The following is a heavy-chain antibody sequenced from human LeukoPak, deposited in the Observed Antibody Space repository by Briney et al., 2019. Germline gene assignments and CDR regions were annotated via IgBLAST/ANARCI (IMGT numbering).Heavy chain of an antibody. V-gene: IGHV1-2*02. CDR3: ARAPIVVVIAIGPYFDY. J-gene: IGHJ4*02. Sequence: WASVKVSCKASGYTFTGYYMHWVRQAPGQGLEWMRWINPNSGGTNYAQKFQGRVTMTRDTPISTAYMELSRLRSDDTAVYYCARAPIVVVIAIGPYFDYWGQGTLVTVSS. CDR1: GYTFTGYY. CDR2: INPNSGGT. D-gene: IGHD2-21*01.